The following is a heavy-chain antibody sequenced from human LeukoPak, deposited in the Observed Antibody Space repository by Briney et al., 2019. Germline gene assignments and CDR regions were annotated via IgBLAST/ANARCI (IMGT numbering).Heavy chain of an antibody. CDR3: ARKYYNDSERGAFDM. Sequence: SETLSLTCTVSGGSISGYYWTWIRQPPGKGLEWIGQIYYTGSTNYNPSLKSRLTMSVDTSKNQFSLRLSSVTPADTAVYYCARKYYNDSERGAFDMWAKGTVVSVTS. CDR1: GGSISGYY. CDR2: IYYTGST. D-gene: IGHD3-22*01. V-gene: IGHV4-59*01. J-gene: IGHJ3*02.